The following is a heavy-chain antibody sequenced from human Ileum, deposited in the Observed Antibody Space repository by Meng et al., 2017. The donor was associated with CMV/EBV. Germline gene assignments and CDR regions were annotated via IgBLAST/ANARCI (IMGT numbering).Heavy chain of an antibody. J-gene: IGHJ5*02. CDR1: FATYW. Sequence: FATYWMCWGCPAPGKRLAWVASIQQDGSVNYYVGYVKGRFTISGDNAKNSLYLQRTSLRAEDTAVYYCARDRRCSGGSCYPPGWFDPWGQGTLVTVSS. CDR3: ARDRRCSGGSCYPPGWFDP. V-gene: IGHV3-7*01. CDR2: IQQDGSVN. D-gene: IGHD2-15*01.